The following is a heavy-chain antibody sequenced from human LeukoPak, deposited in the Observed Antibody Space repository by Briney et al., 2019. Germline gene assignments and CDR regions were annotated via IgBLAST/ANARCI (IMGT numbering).Heavy chain of an antibody. J-gene: IGHJ4*02. D-gene: IGHD3-22*01. CDR3: ARAPLTYYYDSSGYYHFDD. CDR1: GGPISSYY. CDR2: IYYSGST. Sequence: PSETLSLTCTVPGGPISSYYWSWIRQPPAKGLEWIGYIYYSGSTTHNTTLTSRVTISVDTSQTQFSPKLSSVPAAAQAVHYFARAPLTYYYDSSGYYHFDDGGEGTLVTVSS. V-gene: IGHV4-59*08.